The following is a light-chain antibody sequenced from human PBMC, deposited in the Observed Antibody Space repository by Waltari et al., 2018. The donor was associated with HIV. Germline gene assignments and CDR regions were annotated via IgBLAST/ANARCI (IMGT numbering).Light chain of an antibody. CDR2: ENY. CDR1: SSNVGENY. V-gene: IGLV1-51*02. Sequence: QSVLTQPPSVSAVPGQKVTISCSGSSSNVGENYVSWYQHLPGTAPKLLIYENYRRPSGIPDRFSGSRSGTSATLGITGLQTGDEGDYYCGTWDTSLSAGVFGTGTKVTVL. CDR3: GTWDTSLSAGV. J-gene: IGLJ1*01.